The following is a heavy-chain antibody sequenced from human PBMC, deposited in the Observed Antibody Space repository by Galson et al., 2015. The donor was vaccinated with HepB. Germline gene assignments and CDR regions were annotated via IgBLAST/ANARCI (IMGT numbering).Heavy chain of an antibody. CDR3: AREGEVDTAMIDC. Sequence: SLRLSCAASGFNFSNFWMSWVRQAPGKGLEWVANIKEGASEKFYADSVKGRLSISRDNAKNSLYLQVISVRAEDTAVYYCAREGEVDTAMIDCWGQGTLVTVSS. V-gene: IGHV3-7*01. J-gene: IGHJ4*02. D-gene: IGHD5-18*01. CDR1: GFNFSNFW. CDR2: IKEGASEK.